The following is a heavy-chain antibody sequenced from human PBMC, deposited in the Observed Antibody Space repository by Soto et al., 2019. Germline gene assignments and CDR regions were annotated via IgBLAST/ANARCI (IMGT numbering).Heavy chain of an antibody. V-gene: IGHV3-21*01. CDR1: GFTFSDYS. J-gene: IGHJ3*02. D-gene: IGHD3-22*01. CDR3: ARDSSGLDAFDI. Sequence: GSLRLSCAASGFTFSDYSMTWVRQAPGKGLEWVSSISSSSSYIYYADSVKGRFTISRDNAKNSLYLQMNSLRAEDTAVYYCARDSSGLDAFDIWGQGTMVTVSS. CDR2: ISSSSSYI.